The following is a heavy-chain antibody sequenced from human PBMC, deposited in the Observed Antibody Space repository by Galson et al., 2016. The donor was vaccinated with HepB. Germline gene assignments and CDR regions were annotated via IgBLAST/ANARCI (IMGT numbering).Heavy chain of an antibody. D-gene: IGHD5-18*01. J-gene: IGHJ4*02. V-gene: IGHV4-4*02. CDR1: GDSISSDNW. CDR2: IYHSGDT. Sequence: SETLSLTCAVSGDSISSDNWWSWVRQPPGKGLEWIGEIYHSGDTNYNPSLKSRVTISVDKSKNQFSLNLNSVTAADTAVYYCAREPSGYSYGLLEYWGQGTLVTVSS. CDR3: AREPSGYSYGLLEY.